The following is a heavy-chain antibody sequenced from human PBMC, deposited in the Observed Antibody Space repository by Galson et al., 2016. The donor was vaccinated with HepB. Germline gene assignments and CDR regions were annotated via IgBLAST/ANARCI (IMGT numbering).Heavy chain of an antibody. V-gene: IGHV3-30-3*01. Sequence: SLRLSCAASGITFNIYVMYWVRQAPGKGLEWVGAISYDGITKYYADSVKGRFTISRDNSKNTVYLQMNSLGVEDTAVYYCARGAVTTRFYYGMDVWGQGTTVTVSS. CDR1: GITFNIYV. CDR2: ISYDGITK. D-gene: IGHD4-17*01. J-gene: IGHJ6*02. CDR3: ARGAVTTRFYYGMDV.